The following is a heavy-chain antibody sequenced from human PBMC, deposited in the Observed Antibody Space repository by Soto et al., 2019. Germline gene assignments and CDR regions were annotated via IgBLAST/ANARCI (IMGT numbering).Heavy chain of an antibody. D-gene: IGHD1-26*01. CDR3: ARHLGMGHAFDI. CDR2: IIPIFGTA. CDR1: GGTFSSYA. Sequence: SVKVSCKASGGTFSSYAISWVRQAPGQGLEWMGGIIPIFGTANYAQKFQGRVTITADESTSTAYMELSSLRSEDTAVYYCARHLGMGHAFDIWGQGTMVTVSS. V-gene: IGHV1-69*13. J-gene: IGHJ3*02.